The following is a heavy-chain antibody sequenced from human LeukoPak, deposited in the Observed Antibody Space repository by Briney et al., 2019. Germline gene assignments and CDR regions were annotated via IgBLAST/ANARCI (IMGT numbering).Heavy chain of an antibody. D-gene: IGHD5-18*01. CDR1: GFTFSSYG. CDR3: ARDGFVGYSYGFFFDY. Sequence: GRSLRLSCAASGFTFSSYGMHWVRQAPGKGLEWVAVIWYDGSNKYYGDSVKGRFTISRDNSKNTLYLQMNSLRAEDTAVYYCARDGFVGYSYGFFFDYWGQGTLVTVSS. CDR2: IWYDGSNK. J-gene: IGHJ4*02. V-gene: IGHV3-30*19.